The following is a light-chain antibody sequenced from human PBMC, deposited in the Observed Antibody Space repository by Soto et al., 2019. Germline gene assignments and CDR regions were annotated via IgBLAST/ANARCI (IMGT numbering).Light chain of an antibody. J-gene: IGKJ1*01. CDR3: LQYNKWPQT. V-gene: IGKV3-15*01. Sequence: ETVMTQSPATLSVSPGERATLSCRASQSVSSNLAWYQQKPGQAPRLLIYDASTRATGIPANFSGSGSGTEFPLTISSLQSEDFAVYFCLQYNKWPQTFGQGTKLEIK. CDR1: QSVSSN. CDR2: DAS.